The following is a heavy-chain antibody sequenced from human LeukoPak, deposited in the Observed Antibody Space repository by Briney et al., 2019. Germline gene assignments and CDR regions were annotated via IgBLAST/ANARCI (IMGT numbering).Heavy chain of an antibody. V-gene: IGHV3-7*01. Sequence: GGSLRLSCAASGFTFSSYWMSWVRQAPGKGLEWVANIKQDGSEKYYVDSVKGRFTISRDNAKNSLYLQMNSLRVEDTAVYYCARVKNYDYVWGSYRYTGYFDYWGQGTLVTVSS. D-gene: IGHD3-16*02. CDR3: ARVKNYDYVWGSYRYTGYFDY. J-gene: IGHJ4*02. CDR2: IKQDGSEK. CDR1: GFTFSSYW.